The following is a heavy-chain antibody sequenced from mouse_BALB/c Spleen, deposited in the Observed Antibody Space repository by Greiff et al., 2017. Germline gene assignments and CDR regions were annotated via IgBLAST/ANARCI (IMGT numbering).Heavy chain of an antibody. CDR1: GYTFSSYW. CDR2: ILPGSGST. CDR3: ARRRDYDESFAY. Sequence: QVQLKQSGAELMKPGASVKISCKATGYTFSSYWIEWVKQRPGHGLEWIGEILPGSGSTNYNEKFKGKATFTADTSSNTAYMQLSSLTSEDSAVYYCARRRDYDESFAYWGQGTLVTVSA. J-gene: IGHJ3*01. D-gene: IGHD2-4*01. V-gene: IGHV1-9*01.